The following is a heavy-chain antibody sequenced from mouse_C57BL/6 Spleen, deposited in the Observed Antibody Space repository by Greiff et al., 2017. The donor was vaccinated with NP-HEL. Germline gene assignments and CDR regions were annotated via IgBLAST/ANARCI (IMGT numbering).Heavy chain of an antibody. CDR3: TRYTGPYYAMDY. D-gene: IGHD1-1*01. Sequence: VQLQESGAELVRPGASVTLSCKASGYTFTDYEMHWVKQTPVHGLEWIGAIDPVTGGTAYNQKFKGKAILTADKSSSTAYMELRSLTSEDSAVYYCTRYTGPYYAMDYWGQGTSVTVSS. J-gene: IGHJ4*01. V-gene: IGHV1-15*01. CDR1: GYTFTDYE. CDR2: IDPVTGGT.